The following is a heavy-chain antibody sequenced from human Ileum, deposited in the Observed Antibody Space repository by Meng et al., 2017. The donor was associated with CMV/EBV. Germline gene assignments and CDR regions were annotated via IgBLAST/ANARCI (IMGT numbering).Heavy chain of an antibody. CDR3: ARERVVIAMGAFDI. CDR2: ISYDGSNK. CDR1: GFTFSSYA. V-gene: IGHV3-30-3*01. J-gene: IGHJ3*02. Sequence: GGSLRLSCAASGFTFSSYAMHWVRQAPGKGLEWVAVISYDGSNKYYADSVKGRFTISRDNSKNTLYLQMNSLSAEDTAVYYCARERVVIAMGAFDIWGQGTMVTVSS. D-gene: IGHD2-21*01.